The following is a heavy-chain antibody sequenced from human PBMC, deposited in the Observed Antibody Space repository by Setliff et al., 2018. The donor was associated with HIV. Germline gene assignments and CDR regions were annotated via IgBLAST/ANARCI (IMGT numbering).Heavy chain of an antibody. Sequence: SGPTLVNPTQTLTLTCTFSGFSRSISGMRVTWIRQPPGKALEWLARMDWDDDKFYSTSLKPRLTISKDTSKNQVVLTMTNMDPVDTATYYCARGPYGPPDAFDIWGQGTMVTVSS. CDR2: MDWDDDK. V-gene: IGHV2-70*04. CDR3: ARGPYGPPDAFDI. D-gene: IGHD3-10*01. J-gene: IGHJ3*02. CDR1: GFSRSISGMR.